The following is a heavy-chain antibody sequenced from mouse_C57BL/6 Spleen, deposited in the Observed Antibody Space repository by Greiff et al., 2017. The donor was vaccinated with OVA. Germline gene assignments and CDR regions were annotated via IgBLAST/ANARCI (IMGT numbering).Heavy chain of an antibody. D-gene: IGHD2-1*01. Sequence: QVQLQQPGAELVKPGASVKMSCKASGYTFTSYWITWVKQRPGQGLEWIGDIYPGSGSTNYNEKFKSKATLTVDTSSSAAYMQLSSLTSEDSAVYYCAREDYGNYGDFDYWGQGTTLTVSS. J-gene: IGHJ2*01. CDR2: IYPGSGST. V-gene: IGHV1-55*01. CDR1: GYTFTSYW. CDR3: AREDYGNYGDFDY.